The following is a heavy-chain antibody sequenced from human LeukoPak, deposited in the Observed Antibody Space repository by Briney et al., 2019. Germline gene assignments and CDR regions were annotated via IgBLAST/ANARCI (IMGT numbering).Heavy chain of an antibody. Sequence: KTGGSLRLSCAASGFSFSDYYMSRIRQAPGKGLEWVSYIWSSTISYTDSVKGRFTISRDNAKNSLYLQMNSLRAEDTAVYYCARGGRRTFDNWGQGSLVTVSS. V-gene: IGHV3-11*01. CDR1: GFSFSDYY. CDR3: ARGGRRTFDN. CDR2: IWSSTI. J-gene: IGHJ4*02. D-gene: IGHD3-10*01.